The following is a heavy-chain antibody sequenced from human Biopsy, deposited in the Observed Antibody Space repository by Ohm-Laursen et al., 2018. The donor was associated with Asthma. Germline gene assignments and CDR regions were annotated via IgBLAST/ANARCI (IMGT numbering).Heavy chain of an antibody. CDR2: ISYSGNT. J-gene: IGHJ4*02. D-gene: IGHD2-2*01. V-gene: IGHV4-31*03. CDR3: AAYCSTPACPFGY. CDR1: GGSIISGDYF. Sequence: TLSLTCTVSGGSIISGDYFWSWIRQHPGKGLEWVGYISYSGNTYYNPSLKGRVSISVDTSKNQFSLNLSSVPAATPAAYYFAAYCSTPACPFGYWGQGTLVTVSS.